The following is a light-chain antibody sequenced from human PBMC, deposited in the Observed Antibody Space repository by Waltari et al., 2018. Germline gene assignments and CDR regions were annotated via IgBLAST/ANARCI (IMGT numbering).Light chain of an antibody. CDR3: QVWDSGSDHYV. CDR2: DDG. Sequence: SYELTQPPSVSVSPGQTARITCDGDKIGSKNVHWYQHKPGQAPVLVVYDDGDRPSGIPERFSGSNSVNTAALTISRVDAGDEAEYYCQVWDSGSDHYVFGTVTKVTVL. CDR1: KIGSKN. V-gene: IGLV3-21*02. J-gene: IGLJ1*01.